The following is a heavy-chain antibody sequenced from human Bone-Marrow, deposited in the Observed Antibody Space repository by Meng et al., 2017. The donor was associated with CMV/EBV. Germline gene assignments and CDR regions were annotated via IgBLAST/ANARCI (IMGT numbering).Heavy chain of an antibody. J-gene: IGHJ4*02. CDR3: ARDRSDCTNGVCYLYYFDF. D-gene: IGHD2-8*01. CDR1: GFTFSSYS. Sequence: GGSLRLSCAASGFTFSSYSMNWVRQAPGKGLEWVSYISSSSTTIYYADSVKGRFTISRDNAKNSLYLQMNSLRAEDTAVYYCARDRSDCTNGVCYLYYFDFWGQGTLVTVSS. V-gene: IGHV3-48*04. CDR2: ISSSSTTI.